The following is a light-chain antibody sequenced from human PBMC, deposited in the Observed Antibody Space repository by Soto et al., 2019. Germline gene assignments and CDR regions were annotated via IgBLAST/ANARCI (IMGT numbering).Light chain of an antibody. J-gene: IGKJ4*01. CDR3: QQYNNWPF. CDR1: PSVSSN. Sequence: EIVMTQSPATLSVSPGERATLSCRASPSVSSNLAWYQQKPGQAPRLLIYGASTRATGIPARFSGSGSGTEFTLTISSLQSEDFAVYYCQQYNNWPFFGGGTKVDIK. CDR2: GAS. V-gene: IGKV3-15*01.